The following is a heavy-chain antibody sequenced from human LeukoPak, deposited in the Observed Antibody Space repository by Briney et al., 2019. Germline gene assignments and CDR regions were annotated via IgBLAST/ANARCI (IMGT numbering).Heavy chain of an antibody. D-gene: IGHD1-26*01. J-gene: IGHJ4*02. CDR3: ASSVGSTDY. CDR2: IYYSGST. CDR1: GGSISSSPYY. V-gene: IGHV4-39*01. Sequence: PSETLSLTCTVSGGSISSSPYYWGWIRQPPGKGLEWIGTIYYSGSTYYNPSLKSRVTISVDTSKNQFSLKLTSMTAADAAVYYCASSVGSTDYWGQGTLVTVSS.